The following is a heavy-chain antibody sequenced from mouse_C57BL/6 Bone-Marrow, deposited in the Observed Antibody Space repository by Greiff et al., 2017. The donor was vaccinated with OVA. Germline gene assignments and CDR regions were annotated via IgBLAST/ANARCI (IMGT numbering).Heavy chain of an antibody. J-gene: IGHJ2*02. CDR3: AHYGSRLYLHY. D-gene: IGHD1-1*01. CDR2: IAPSDSYI. Sequence: QVQLQQPGAELVRPGTSVKLSCKASGYTFTNYWMHWVKQRPGQGLEWIGVIAPSDSYINYNQKFKGRATLTVDTSSSTAYMHLSSLTSEDSAVYYCAHYGSRLYLHYWGPGTFLTVSS. V-gene: IGHV1-59*01. CDR1: GYTFTNYW.